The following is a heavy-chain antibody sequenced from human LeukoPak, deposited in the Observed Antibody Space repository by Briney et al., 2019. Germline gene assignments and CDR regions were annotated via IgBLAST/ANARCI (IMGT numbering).Heavy chain of an antibody. CDR1: GFTFSNYW. CDR3: AKLGGYYDNSASRYFDY. J-gene: IGHJ4*02. Sequence: PGGSLRLSCVASGFTFSNYWMHWVRQPPGKGLVWVSRIYVDGRTTNYADSVKGRFTISRDNAKNTVYLQMNSLRADDTAVYYCAKLGGYYDNSASRYFDYWGQGTLVTVSS. V-gene: IGHV3-74*01. D-gene: IGHD3-22*01. CDR2: IYVDGRTT.